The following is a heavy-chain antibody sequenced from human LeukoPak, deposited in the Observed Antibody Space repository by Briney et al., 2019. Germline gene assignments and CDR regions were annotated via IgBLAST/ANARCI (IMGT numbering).Heavy chain of an antibody. CDR1: GYRFTSYW. V-gene: IGHV5-51*01. CDR2: IYPGDSDT. Sequence: GGSLKISCKGSGYRFTSYWIGWVRQMPGKGLEWMGIIYPGDSDTRYNPSFQGQVTISAEKSISTAYLQWSSLKASDPAFYYCASRRKGMSTAGFDFWGQGTLVTVSS. D-gene: IGHD5-24*01. CDR3: ASRRKGMSTAGFDF. J-gene: IGHJ4*02.